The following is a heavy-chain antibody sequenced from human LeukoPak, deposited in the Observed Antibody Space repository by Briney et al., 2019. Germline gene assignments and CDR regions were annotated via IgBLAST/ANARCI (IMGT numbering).Heavy chain of an antibody. V-gene: IGHV3-23*01. J-gene: IGHJ4*02. Sequence: GGSLRLSCAASGFPFSSYAMSWVRQAPGKGLEWVSAISGSCGSTYYADSVKGRFTISRDNSKNTLYLQMNSLRAEDTAVYYCAKSSQLWFGELWGLDYWGQGTLVTVSS. CDR2: ISGSCGST. CDR3: AKSSQLWFGELWGLDY. CDR1: GFPFSSYA. D-gene: IGHD3-10*01.